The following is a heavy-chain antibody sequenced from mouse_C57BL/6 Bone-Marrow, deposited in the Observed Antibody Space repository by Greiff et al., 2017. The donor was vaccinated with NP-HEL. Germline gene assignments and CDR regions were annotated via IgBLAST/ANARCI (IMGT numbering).Heavy chain of an antibody. J-gene: IGHJ2*01. D-gene: IGHD3-2*02. CDR3: ARGDGSSGYDYFDY. V-gene: IGHV1-72*01. CDR2: IDPNSGGT. CDR1: GSTFTSYW. Sequence: QVQLQQPGAELVKPGASGKLSCKALGSTFTSYWMHWVKQRPGRGLEWIGRIDPNSGGTKYNEKFKSKATLTVDKPSSTAYMQLSSLTSEDSAVYYCARGDGSSGYDYFDYWGQGTTLTVSS.